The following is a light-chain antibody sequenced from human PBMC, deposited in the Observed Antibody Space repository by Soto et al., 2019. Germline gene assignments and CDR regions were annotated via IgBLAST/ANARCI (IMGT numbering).Light chain of an antibody. Sequence: ESVLTRSPVTLSFSPWERATLSCRASETVRSNLAWYQQKPGQAPRLLIYAASTRATGIPARFIGNGSGTEFTLTISSLQSEDFAVYYCQQYNNWWTFGQGTKVDIK. CDR1: ETVRSN. J-gene: IGKJ1*01. CDR3: QQYNNWWT. CDR2: AAS. V-gene: IGKV3D-15*01.